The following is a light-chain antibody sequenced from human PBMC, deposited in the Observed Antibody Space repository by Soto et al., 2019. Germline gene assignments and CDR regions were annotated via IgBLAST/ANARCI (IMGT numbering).Light chain of an antibody. J-gene: IGKJ5*01. CDR2: GAS. Sequence: EIVLTQSPGTLSLSPGERATLSCRASQSVSSSYVAWYQQKPGQAPRLLIYGASSRATGIPDRFSGSGFGTDFTLTIGRLEPEDFAVYYCQQYGSSLSITFGQGTRLEIK. CDR3: QQYGSSLSIT. CDR1: QSVSSSY. V-gene: IGKV3-20*01.